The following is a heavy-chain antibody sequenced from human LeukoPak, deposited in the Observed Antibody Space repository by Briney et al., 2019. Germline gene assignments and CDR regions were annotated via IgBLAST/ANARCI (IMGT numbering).Heavy chain of an antibody. D-gene: IGHD2-21*02. J-gene: IGHJ4*02. CDR3: AKDFVVVPGNVNYFDY. CDR2: ISGSGDNT. CDR1: GFTFSSYT. V-gene: IGHV3-23*01. Sequence: GSLRLSCAASGFTFSSYTMSWVRQAPGKALEWVSAISGSGDNTYYADSVKGRFTVSRDNSKNTLYVQMKSLRAEDTAVYYCAKDFVVVPGNVNYFDYWGQGTLVTVSS.